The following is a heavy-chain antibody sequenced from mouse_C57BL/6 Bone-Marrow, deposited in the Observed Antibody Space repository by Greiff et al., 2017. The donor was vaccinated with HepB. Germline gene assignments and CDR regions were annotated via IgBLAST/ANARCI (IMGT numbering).Heavy chain of an antibody. D-gene: IGHD2-5*01. J-gene: IGHJ4*01. CDR2: IWSGGST. V-gene: IGHV2-2*01. CDR3: ARNPAYYSNYYAMDY. Sequence: VQLKESGPGLVQPSQSLSITCTVSGFSFTSYGVHWVRQSPGKGLEWLGVIWSGGSTDYNAAFISRLSISKDNSKSQVFFKMNSLQADDTAIYYCARNPAYYSNYYAMDYWGQGTSVTVSS. CDR1: GFSFTSYG.